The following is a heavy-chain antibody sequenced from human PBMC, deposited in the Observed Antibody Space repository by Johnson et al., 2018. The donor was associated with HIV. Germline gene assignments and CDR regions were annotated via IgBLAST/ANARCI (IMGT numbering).Heavy chain of an antibody. V-gene: IGHV3-66*01. Sequence: EVQLVESGGGLVQPGGSLRLSCGASGFTVSGNYMNWVRQAPGKGLEWVSVIYSDESTYYADSVQGRFTLSTDKAKNSLYLQMHSLRAEDTALYYCARGGGYCGGDCFLGAFDIWGQGTMVTVSS. CDR2: IYSDEST. D-gene: IGHD2-21*01. CDR1: GFTVSGNY. J-gene: IGHJ3*02. CDR3: ARGGGYCGGDCFLGAFDI.